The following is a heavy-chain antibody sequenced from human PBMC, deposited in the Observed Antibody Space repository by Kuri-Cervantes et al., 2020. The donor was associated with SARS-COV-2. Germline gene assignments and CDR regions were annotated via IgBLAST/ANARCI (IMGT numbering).Heavy chain of an antibody. CDR2: ISGRGGST. D-gene: IGHD3-3*01. Sequence: GGSLRLSCAASGFTFSSYAMSWVRQAPGKGLEWVSAISGRGGSTYYADSVKGRFTISRDNSKNTLYLQMNSLRAKDTAVYYCAKSVGDFWSGYPEAYYYYGMDVWGQGTTVTVSS. CDR3: AKSVGDFWSGYPEAYYYYGMDV. CDR1: GFTFSSYA. V-gene: IGHV3-23*01. J-gene: IGHJ6*02.